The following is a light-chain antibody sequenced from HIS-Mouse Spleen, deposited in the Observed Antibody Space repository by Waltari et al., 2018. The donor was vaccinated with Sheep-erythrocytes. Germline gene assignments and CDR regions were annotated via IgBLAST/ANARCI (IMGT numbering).Light chain of an antibody. CDR1: SSDVGGYNH. CDR3: CSYAGSYTYV. Sequence: QSALTQPRPVSGSPGPSVTISCTGTSSDVGGYNHVSWYQQHPGKAPKLMLYDVSKRPSGVPDRFSGSKSGNTASLTISGLQAEDEADYYCCSYAGSYTYVFGTGTKVTVL. J-gene: IGLJ1*01. CDR2: DVS. V-gene: IGLV2-11*01.